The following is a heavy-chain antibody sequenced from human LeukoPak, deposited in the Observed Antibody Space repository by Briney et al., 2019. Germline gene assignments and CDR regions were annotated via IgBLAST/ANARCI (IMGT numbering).Heavy chain of an antibody. CDR3: AREIKRVTYYYDSSGYDT. Sequence: GASVKVSCKASGYTFTSYAMHWVRQAPGQGLEWMGRIIPILGIANYAQKFQGRVTITADKSTSTAYMELSSLRSEDTAVYYCAREIKRVTYYYDSSGYDTWGQGTLVTVSS. CDR2: IIPILGIA. CDR1: GYTFTSYA. J-gene: IGHJ5*02. V-gene: IGHV1-69*04. D-gene: IGHD3-22*01.